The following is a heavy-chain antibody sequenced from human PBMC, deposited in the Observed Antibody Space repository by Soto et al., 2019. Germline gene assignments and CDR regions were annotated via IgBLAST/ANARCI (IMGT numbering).Heavy chain of an antibody. V-gene: IGHV4-30-4*01. D-gene: IGHD3-22*01. J-gene: IGHJ3*02. CDR3: ARASYYYDSSGYLSAFDI. Sequence: SETLSLTCIVSGGSISSGDYDWSWIRQPPGKGLEWIGYIYYSGSTYYNPSLKSRVTISVDTSKNQFSLKLSSVTAADTAMYYCARASYYYDSSGYLSAFDIWGQGTMVTVSS. CDR1: GGSISSGDYD. CDR2: IYYSGST.